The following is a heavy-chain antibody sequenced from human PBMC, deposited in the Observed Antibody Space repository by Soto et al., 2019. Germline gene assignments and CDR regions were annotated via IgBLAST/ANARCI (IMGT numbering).Heavy chain of an antibody. V-gene: IGHV1-18*01. D-gene: IGHD3-22*01. CDR2: ISAYNGNT. CDR3: GSGVYDSSGYVYYYDGMAV. J-gene: IGHJ6*02. CDR1: GYTFTSYG. Sequence: ASVKVSCKASGYTFTSYGISWVRQAPGQGLEWMGWISAYNGNTNYAQKLQGRVTMTTDTSTSTAYMELRSPRSDDTAVHYGGSGVYDSSGYVYYYDGMAVRGQRTTVSVSS.